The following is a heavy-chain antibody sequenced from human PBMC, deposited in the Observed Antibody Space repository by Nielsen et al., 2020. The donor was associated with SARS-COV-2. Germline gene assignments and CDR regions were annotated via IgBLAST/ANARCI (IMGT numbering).Heavy chain of an antibody. V-gene: IGHV4-59*01. D-gene: IGHD3-9*01. CDR1: GGSFSGYY. CDR2: IYYSGST. CDR3: ARKGKSYDILTGYYYYGMDV. Sequence: SETLSLTCAVYGGSFSGYYWSWIRQHPGKGLEWIGYIYYSGSTNYNPSLKSRVTISVDTSKNQFSLKLSSVTAADTAVYYCARKGKSYDILTGYYYYGMDVWGQGTTVTVSS. J-gene: IGHJ6*02.